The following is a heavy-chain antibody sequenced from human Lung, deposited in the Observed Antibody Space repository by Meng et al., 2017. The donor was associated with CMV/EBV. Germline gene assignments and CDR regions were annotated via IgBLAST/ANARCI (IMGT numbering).Heavy chain of an antibody. CDR3: ARDGGHDSCGYYDAFDI. CDR1: GFTFSTYN. J-gene: IGHJ3*02. V-gene: IGHV3-21*01. Sequence: GESXKISCAASGFTFSTYNMNWVRQAPGKGLEWVSSINSSSCYIYYADSVKGRFTISRDNAKNTLYLQMNSLRAEDTAIYYCARDGGHDSCGYYDAFDIWGQGXMVTVSS. CDR2: INSSSCYI. D-gene: IGHD3-22*01.